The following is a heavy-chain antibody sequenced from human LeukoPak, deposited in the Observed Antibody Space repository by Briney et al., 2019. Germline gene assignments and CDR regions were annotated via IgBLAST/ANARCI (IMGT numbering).Heavy chain of an antibody. D-gene: IGHD2-2*01. J-gene: IGHJ3*02. CDR1: GYIFTSYW. V-gene: IGHV5-51*01. CDR3: ARRAVRYCSSTSCYGDAFDI. CDR2: IYPGDSDT. Sequence: GESLKISCKGSGYIFTSYWIGRVRQMPGKGLEWMGIIYPGDSDTRYSPSFQGQVTISADKSISTAYLQWSSLKASDTAMYYCARRAVRYCSSTSCYGDAFDIWGQGTMVTVSS.